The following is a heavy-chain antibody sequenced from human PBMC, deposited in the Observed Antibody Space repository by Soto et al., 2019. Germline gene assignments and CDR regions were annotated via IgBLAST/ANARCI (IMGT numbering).Heavy chain of an antibody. CDR3: ASGGLVDY. V-gene: IGHV3-72*01. D-gene: IGHD3-10*01. CDR2: TRNKANSYTT. J-gene: IGHJ4*02. CDR1: GFTFSDHY. Sequence: EVQLVESGGGLVQPGGSLRLSCAASGFTFSDHYMDWVRQAPGKGLEWVGRTRNKANSYTTEYAASVKGRFTISRDDSKNSLYLQMNSLKTEDTAVYYCASGGLVDYWGQGTLVTVSS.